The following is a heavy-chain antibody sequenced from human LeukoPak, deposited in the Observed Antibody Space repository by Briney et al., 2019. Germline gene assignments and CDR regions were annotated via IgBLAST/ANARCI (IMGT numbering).Heavy chain of an antibody. CDR1: GGSISSYY. V-gene: IGHV4-59*01. Sequence: SETLSLTCTVSGGSISSYYWSWIRQPPGKGLEWIGYIYYSGSTNYNPSLKSRVTISVDTSKNQFSLKLSSVTAADTAVYYCPSQWEDAFDIWGQGTMVTVSS. D-gene: IGHD1-26*01. J-gene: IGHJ3*02. CDR3: PSQWEDAFDI. CDR2: IYYSGST.